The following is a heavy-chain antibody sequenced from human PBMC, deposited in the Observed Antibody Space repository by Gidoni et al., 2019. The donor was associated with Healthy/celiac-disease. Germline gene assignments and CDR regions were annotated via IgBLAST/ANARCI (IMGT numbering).Heavy chain of an antibody. D-gene: IGHD6-19*01. V-gene: IGHV5-51*01. CDR2: IYPGDSDT. Sequence: EVQLVQSGAEVKKPGESLKISCKGSGYSFTSYWIGWVRQMPGKGLEWMGIIYPGDSDTRYSPSFQGQVTISADKSISTAYLQWSSLKASDTAMYYCATSGIAVAGTRPLDAFDIWGQGTMVTVSS. J-gene: IGHJ3*02. CDR1: GYSFTSYW. CDR3: ATSGIAVAGTRPLDAFDI.